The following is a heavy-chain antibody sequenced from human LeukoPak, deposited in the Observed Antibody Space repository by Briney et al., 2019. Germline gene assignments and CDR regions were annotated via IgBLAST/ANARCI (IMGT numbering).Heavy chain of an antibody. CDR2: IYYSGST. D-gene: IGHD3-3*01. CDR3: ARAQLRFLEWLSNFDY. Sequence: ASETLSLTCTVSGGPISSGGYYWSWIRQHPGKGLEWIGYIYYSGSTYYNPSLKSRVTISVDTSKNQFSLKLSSVTAADTAVYYCARAQLRFLEWLSNFDYWGQGTLVTVSS. CDR1: GGPISSGGYY. V-gene: IGHV4-31*03. J-gene: IGHJ4*02.